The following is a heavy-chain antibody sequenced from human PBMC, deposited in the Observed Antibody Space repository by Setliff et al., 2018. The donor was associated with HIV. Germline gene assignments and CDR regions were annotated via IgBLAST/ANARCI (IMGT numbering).Heavy chain of an antibody. V-gene: IGHV4-4*07. D-gene: IGHD3-9*01. Sequence: SETLPTCTILGNSSVTNYFWGWIRAPADKGLEWIGHIAASGDPNYNTSLKSRLSMSVHTSKNQISLSLTSVSAADTAVYFCVRGRIDTYWDYFKEYFFNYIDVWGQGTTVTVSS. CDR1: GNSSVTNYF. CDR2: IAASGDP. J-gene: IGHJ6*03. CDR3: VRGRIDTYWDYFKEYFFNYIDV.